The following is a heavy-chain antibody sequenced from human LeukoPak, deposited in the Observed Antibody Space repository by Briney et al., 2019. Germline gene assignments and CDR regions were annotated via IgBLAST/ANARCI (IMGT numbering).Heavy chain of an antibody. V-gene: IGHV3-30*18. CDR3: AKEAGYQLLADAFDI. J-gene: IGHJ3*02. Sequence: GGSLRLSCAASGFTFSSYGMHWVRQAPGKGLEWEAVISYDGSNKYYADSVKGRFTISRDNSKNTLYLQMNSLRAEDTAVYYCAKEAGYQLLADAFDIWGQGTMVTVSS. CDR2: ISYDGSNK. CDR1: GFTFSSYG. D-gene: IGHD2-2*01.